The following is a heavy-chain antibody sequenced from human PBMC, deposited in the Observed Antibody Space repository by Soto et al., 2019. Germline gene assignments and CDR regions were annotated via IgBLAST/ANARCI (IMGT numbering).Heavy chain of an antibody. CDR1: GFSLSTSGVG. D-gene: IGHD6-19*01. J-gene: IGHJ4*02. CDR3: AHRPSGWYLFDY. V-gene: IGHV2-5*01. Sequence: SGPTLVNPTQTLTLACTFSGFSLSTSGVGVGWIRQPPGKALEWLALIYWNDDKRYSPSLKSRLTITKDTSKNQVVLTMTNMDPVDTATYYCAHRPSGWYLFDYWGQGTLVTVSS. CDR2: IYWNDDK.